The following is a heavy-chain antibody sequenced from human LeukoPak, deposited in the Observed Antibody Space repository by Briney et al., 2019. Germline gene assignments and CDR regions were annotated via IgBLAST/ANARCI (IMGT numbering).Heavy chain of an antibody. CDR3: AKDSPLDY. V-gene: IGHV3-30*18. CDR2: ISYDGSNK. Sequence: GGSLRLSCAASGFTFSSYGMHWVRQAPGKGLEWVAVISYDGSNKYYADSVKGRFTISRDNSKNTLYLQMNSLRAEDTAVYYCAKDSPLDYWGQGTLVTVSP. CDR1: GFTFSSYG. J-gene: IGHJ4*02.